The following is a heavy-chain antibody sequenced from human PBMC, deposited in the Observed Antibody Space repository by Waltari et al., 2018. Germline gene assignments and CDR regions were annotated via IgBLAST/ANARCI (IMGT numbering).Heavy chain of an antibody. J-gene: IGHJ4*02. CDR1: GGSISSYY. CDR3: ARGGEGYCSSTSCYHFEY. CDR2: IYTSGGT. D-gene: IGHD2-2*01. Sequence: QVQLQESGPGLVKPSETLSLTCTVSGGSISSYYWSWIRQPAGKGLEWIGRIYTSGGTNYNPALKSRVTMSVDTSKNQFSLKLSSVTAADTAVYYCARGGEGYCSSTSCYHFEYWGQGTLVTVSS. V-gene: IGHV4-4*07.